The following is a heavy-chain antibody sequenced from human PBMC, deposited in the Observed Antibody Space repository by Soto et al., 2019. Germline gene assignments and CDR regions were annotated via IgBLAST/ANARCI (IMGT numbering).Heavy chain of an antibody. D-gene: IGHD6-19*01. Sequence: QITLKESGPTLVKPTQTLTLTCTFSGFSLSTSGVGVGWIRQPPGKALEWLALIYWDDDKRYGPALKSKLTITKYPSKNPVVLTMTNMDPVDTATYYCAHRGQWPRAAGYDYWGQGTLVNASS. CDR1: GFSLSTSGVG. J-gene: IGHJ4*02. CDR3: AHRGQWPRAAGYDY. V-gene: IGHV2-5*05. CDR2: IYWDDDK.